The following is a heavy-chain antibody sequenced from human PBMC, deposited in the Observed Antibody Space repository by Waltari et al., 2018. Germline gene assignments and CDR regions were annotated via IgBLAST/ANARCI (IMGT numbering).Heavy chain of an antibody. Sequence: QVQLQESGPGLVKPSETLSLTCAVSGYSISSGYYWGWIRQPPGKGLEWIGSIYHSGSTYYNPSLKSRVTISVDTSKNQFSLKLSSVTAADTAVYYCARPILTGYFDYWGQGTLVTVSS. CDR2: IYHSGST. D-gene: IGHD3-9*01. CDR1: GYSISSGYY. CDR3: ARPILTGYFDY. V-gene: IGHV4-38-2*01. J-gene: IGHJ4*02.